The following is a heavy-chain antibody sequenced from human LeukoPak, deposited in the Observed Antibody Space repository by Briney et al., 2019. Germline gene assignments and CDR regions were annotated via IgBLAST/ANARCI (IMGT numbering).Heavy chain of an antibody. CDR3: ASTPYSSGWYVSYYYYYGMDV. Sequence: ASVKVSSEASGYTFTSYDINWVRQATGQGLEWMGWMNPNSGNTGYAQKFQGRVTMTRNTSISTAYMELSSLRSEDTAVYYCASTPYSSGWYVSYYYYYGMDVWGQGTTVTVSS. J-gene: IGHJ6*02. CDR2: MNPNSGNT. CDR1: GYTFTSYD. V-gene: IGHV1-8*01. D-gene: IGHD6-19*01.